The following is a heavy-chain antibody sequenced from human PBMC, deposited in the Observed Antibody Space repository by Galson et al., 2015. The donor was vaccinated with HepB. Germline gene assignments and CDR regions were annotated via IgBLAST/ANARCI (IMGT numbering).Heavy chain of an antibody. D-gene: IGHD6-13*01. J-gene: IGHJ6*02. V-gene: IGHV5-10-1*01. CDR2: IDPTDSYT. CDR3: AALGAGIAATGIIPSYYYYGMDV. CDR1: GYSFTSYW. Sequence: QSGAEVKKPGESLRISCKGPGYSFTSYWISWVRQMPGKGLEWMGRIDPTDSYTNYSPSFQGHVTISADKSIGTAYLQWSSLKASDTAMYYCAALGAGIAATGIIPSYYYYGMDVSGQGTTATVSS.